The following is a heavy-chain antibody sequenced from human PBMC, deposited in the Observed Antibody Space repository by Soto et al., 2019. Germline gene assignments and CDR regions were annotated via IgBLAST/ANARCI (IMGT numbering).Heavy chain of an antibody. CDR3: AKDMGAVVVTGPKFDY. D-gene: IGHD2-21*02. CDR1: GFTFSSYE. Sequence: GGSLRLSCAASGFTFSSYEMNWVRQAPGKGLEWVSYISSSGSTIYYADSVKGRFTISRDNAKNSLYLQMNSLRAEDTAVYYCAKDMGAVVVTGPKFDYWGQGTLATVYS. V-gene: IGHV3-48*03. J-gene: IGHJ4*02. CDR2: ISSSGSTI.